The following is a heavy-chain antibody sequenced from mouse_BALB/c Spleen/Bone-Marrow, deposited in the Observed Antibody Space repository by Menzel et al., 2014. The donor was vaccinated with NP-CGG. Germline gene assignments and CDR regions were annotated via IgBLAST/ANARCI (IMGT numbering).Heavy chain of an antibody. J-gene: IGHJ4*01. Sequence: QLVESGPELVKPGASVTMSCKASGYTFTCYVMHWVKQKPGQGLEWIGFINPYNDGTKYNEKFKGKATLTSDKSSSTAYMELSSLTSEDSAVYYCARSYYYAMDYWGQGTSVTVSS. CDR3: ARSYYYAMDY. CDR2: INPYNDGT. CDR1: GYTFTCYV. V-gene: IGHV1-14*01.